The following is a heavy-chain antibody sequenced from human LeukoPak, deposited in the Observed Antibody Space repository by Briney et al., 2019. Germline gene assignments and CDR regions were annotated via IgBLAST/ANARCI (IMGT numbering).Heavy chain of an antibody. Sequence: GGSLRLSCTASGFSFSVHDMNWVRQAPEKGLEWVSHISGSGNIIYYADSVKGRFTISRDNAKNSLYLQMNSLRAEDTALYYCARDGFGGYNPDFWGQGTLVSVSS. D-gene: IGHD3-22*01. V-gene: IGHV3-48*03. CDR3: ARDGFGGYNPDF. J-gene: IGHJ4*02. CDR2: ISGSGNII. CDR1: GFSFSVHD.